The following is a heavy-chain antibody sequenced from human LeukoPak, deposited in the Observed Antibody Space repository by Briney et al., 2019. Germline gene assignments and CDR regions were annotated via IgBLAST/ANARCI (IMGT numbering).Heavy chain of an antibody. J-gene: IGHJ4*02. CDR3: ARDDIPLSWTMDY. Sequence: ASVKVSCKASGGTLSSYAISWVRQAPGQGLEWRGGIIPIFGTANYAQKFQGRVTITTDESTSTAYMELSSLRSEDTAVYYCARDDIPLSWTMDYWGQGTLVTVSS. D-gene: IGHD3/OR15-3a*01. CDR2: IIPIFGTA. CDR1: GGTLSSYA. V-gene: IGHV1-69*05.